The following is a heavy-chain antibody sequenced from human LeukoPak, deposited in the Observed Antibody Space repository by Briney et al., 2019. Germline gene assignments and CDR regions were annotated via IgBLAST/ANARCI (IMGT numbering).Heavy chain of an antibody. CDR2: IYYSGST. CDR3: ARSNLGYCSGGSCHYYYYYYMDV. Sequence: SETLSLTCTVSGGSISSYYWSWIRQPPGKGLEWIGYIYYSGSTNYNPSLKSRVTISVDTSKNQFSLKLSPVTAADTAVYYCARSNLGYCSGGSCHYYYYYYMDVWGKGTTVTVSS. V-gene: IGHV4-59*01. D-gene: IGHD2-15*01. J-gene: IGHJ6*03. CDR1: GGSISSYY.